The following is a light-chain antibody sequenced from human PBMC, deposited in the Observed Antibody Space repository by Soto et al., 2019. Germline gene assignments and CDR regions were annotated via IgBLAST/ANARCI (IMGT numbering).Light chain of an antibody. Sequence: DVQMTQSPSTLSASVGDKVTITCRASQSLPSNVLIYKGSALASGVSSRFSGSGSGTEFTLTISSLQPDDFATYFCQQYAARSPWTFGEGSRV. CDR1: QSLPS. J-gene: IGKJ1*01. V-gene: IGKV1-5*03. CDR3: QQYAARSPWT. CDR2: KGS.